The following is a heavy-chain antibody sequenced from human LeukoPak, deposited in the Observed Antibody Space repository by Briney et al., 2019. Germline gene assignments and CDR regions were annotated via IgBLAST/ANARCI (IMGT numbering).Heavy chain of an antibody. CDR3: ARAVNGDLGYYFDY. J-gene: IGHJ4*02. V-gene: IGHV4-59*01. Sequence: SETLSLTCTVSGGSISSYYWTWIRQPPGKGLEWIGYIYYSGSTNYNPSLKSRVTISVDTSKSQFSLKLSSVTAADTAVYYCARAVNGDLGYYFDYWGQGTLVTVPS. CDR1: GGSISSYY. D-gene: IGHD4-17*01. CDR2: IYYSGST.